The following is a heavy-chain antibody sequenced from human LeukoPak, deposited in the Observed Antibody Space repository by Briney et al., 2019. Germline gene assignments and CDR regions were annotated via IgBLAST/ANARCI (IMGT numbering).Heavy chain of an antibody. CDR3: ARDLDSSGWYYFDY. CDR1: GGSISSGSYY. D-gene: IGHD6-19*01. Sequence: PSQTLSLTCTVSGGSISSGSYYWSWIRQPAGKGLEWIGRIYTSGSTNYNPSLKSRVTISVDTSKNQFSLKLSSVTAADTAVYYCARDLDSSGWYYFDYWGQGTLVTVSS. V-gene: IGHV4-61*02. J-gene: IGHJ4*02. CDR2: IYTSGST.